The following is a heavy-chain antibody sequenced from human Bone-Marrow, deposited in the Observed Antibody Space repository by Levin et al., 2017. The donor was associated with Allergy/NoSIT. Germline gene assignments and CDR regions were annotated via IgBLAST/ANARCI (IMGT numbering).Heavy chain of an antibody. Sequence: LSLTCAASGFNFSTYNMNWVRQTPGKGLEWVSSITRRSDYMYYADSVKGRFLISRDNAKNSLFLQMNSLRVDDTAVYYCAKDRTYGILWNYGMDVWGQGTTVTVSS. CDR3: AKDRTYGILWNYGMDV. V-gene: IGHV3-21*01. CDR2: ITRRSDYM. J-gene: IGHJ6*02. CDR1: GFNFSTYN. D-gene: IGHD4-17*01.